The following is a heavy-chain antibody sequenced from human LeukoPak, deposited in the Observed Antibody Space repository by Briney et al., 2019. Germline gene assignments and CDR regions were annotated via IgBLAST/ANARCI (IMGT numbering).Heavy chain of an antibody. J-gene: IGHJ4*02. D-gene: IGHD2-15*01. V-gene: IGHV3-23*01. Sequence: GGSLRLSCAASGFTFTNYAMSWVRQAPGKGLEWVSGMSGRGVSTYYADSVKGRFTISSDNSKNTLYLQMNSLRAEDTAIYYCAKDCNGGNCYIGYWGQGTLVTVAS. CDR1: GFTFTNYA. CDR3: AKDCNGGNCYIGY. CDR2: MSGRGVST.